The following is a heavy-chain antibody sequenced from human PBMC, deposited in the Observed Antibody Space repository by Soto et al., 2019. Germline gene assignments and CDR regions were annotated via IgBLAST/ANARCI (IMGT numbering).Heavy chain of an antibody. CDR2: ILPIFATA. Sequence: QVQLVQPGAEVKKPGSSVKVSCKASGDTFNNYVVNWVRQAPGQGLEWLGGILPIFATANYAQKFQGRVTITADKSTSTAYMELTSLRSEDTAVYYCAGRCDSTTCLGHFDYWGQGTLVTVAS. CDR1: GDTFNNYV. J-gene: IGHJ4*02. CDR3: AGRCDSTTCLGHFDY. V-gene: IGHV1-69*06. D-gene: IGHD2-2*01.